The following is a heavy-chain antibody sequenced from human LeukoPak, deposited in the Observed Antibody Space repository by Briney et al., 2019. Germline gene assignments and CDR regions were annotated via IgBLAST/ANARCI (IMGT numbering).Heavy chain of an antibody. CDR3: ARGVVVAAFDY. CDR2: ISYDGSNK. V-gene: IGHV3-30-3*01. D-gene: IGHD2-15*01. J-gene: IGHJ4*02. CDR1: GFTFSSYT. Sequence: PGGSLRLSCAASGFTFSSYTMHWVRQAPGKGLEWVAVISYDGSNKYYADSVKGRFTISRDNSKNTLYLQMNSLRAEDTAVYYCARGVVVAAFDYWGQGTLVTV.